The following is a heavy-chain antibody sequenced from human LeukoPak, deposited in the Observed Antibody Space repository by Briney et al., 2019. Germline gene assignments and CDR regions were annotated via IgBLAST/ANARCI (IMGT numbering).Heavy chain of an antibody. V-gene: IGHV4-39*01. Sequence: PSETLSLTCTVSGGSISSSSYYWGWIRQPPGKGMEWIGSIYYSGSTYYNPSLKSRVTISVDTSKNQFSLKLSSVTAADTAVYFCAGLGELSLILDYWGQETLVTVSS. D-gene: IGHD3-16*02. CDR2: IYYSGST. CDR3: AGLGELSLILDY. CDR1: GGSISSSSYY. J-gene: IGHJ4*02.